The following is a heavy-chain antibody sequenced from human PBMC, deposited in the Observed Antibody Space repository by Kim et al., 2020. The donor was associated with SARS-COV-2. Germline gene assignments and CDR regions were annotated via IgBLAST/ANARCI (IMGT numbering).Heavy chain of an antibody. J-gene: IGHJ4*02. Sequence: YSQKCQGRVTITRDTSARTAYMELSSLRSEDTAVYYCARASPGSGTFDYWGQGTLVTVSS. D-gene: IGHD3-10*01. V-gene: IGHV1-3*01. CDR3: ARASPGSGTFDY.